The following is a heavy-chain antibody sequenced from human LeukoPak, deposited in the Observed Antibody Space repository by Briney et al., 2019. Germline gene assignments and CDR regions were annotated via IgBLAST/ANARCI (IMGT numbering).Heavy chain of an antibody. V-gene: IGHV4-39*07. CDR2: IYYSGST. CDR1: GGSISSSSYY. Sequence: SETLSPTCTVSGGSISSSSYYWGWIRQPPGKGLEWIGSIYYSGSTYYNPPLKSRVTISVDTSKNQFSLKLSSVTAADTAVYYCARLPYYDPRLGYYGMDVWGQGTTVTVSS. D-gene: IGHD3-16*01. CDR3: ARLPYYDPRLGYYGMDV. J-gene: IGHJ6*02.